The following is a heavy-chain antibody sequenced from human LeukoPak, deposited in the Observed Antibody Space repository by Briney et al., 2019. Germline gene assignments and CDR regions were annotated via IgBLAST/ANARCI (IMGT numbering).Heavy chain of an antibody. Sequence: ASVKVSCKASGYTFTGYYMHWVRQAPGQGLEWMGWVNPNSGGTNYAQKFQGRVTMTRDTSISTAYMELSRLRSDDTAVYYCARDQDAYCGDDCSPDWYFDLWGRGTLVTVSS. CDR3: ARDQDAYCGDDCSPDWYFDL. D-gene: IGHD2-21*02. J-gene: IGHJ2*01. CDR1: GYTFTGYY. CDR2: VNPNSGGT. V-gene: IGHV1-2*02.